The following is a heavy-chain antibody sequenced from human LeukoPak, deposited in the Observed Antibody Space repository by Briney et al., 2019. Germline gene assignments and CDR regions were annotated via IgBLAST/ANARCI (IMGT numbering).Heavy chain of an antibody. Sequence: GGSLRLSCAASGFTFSSYAMHWVRQAPGKGLEWVAVISYDGSNKYYADSVKGRFTISRDNSKDTLYLQMNSLRAEDTAVYYCARDSTFDCWGQGTLVTVSS. V-gene: IGHV3-30-3*01. D-gene: IGHD2-2*01. CDR1: GFTFSSYA. J-gene: IGHJ4*02. CDR3: ARDSTFDC. CDR2: ISYDGSNK.